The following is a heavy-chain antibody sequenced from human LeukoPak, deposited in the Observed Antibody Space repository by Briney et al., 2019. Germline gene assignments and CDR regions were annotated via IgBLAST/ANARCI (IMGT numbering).Heavy chain of an antibody. CDR2: VYSSGST. J-gene: IGHJ5*02. D-gene: IGHD3-10*01. CDR3: ARHGVDRGVHWFDP. CDR1: GGPINSYY. Sequence: SETLSLTCTVSGGPINSYYWSWVRQPPGKGLEWIGYVYSSGSTNYSPSLERRVFMSFDRSQKQFSLRLNSVTAADTAVYYCARHGVDRGVHWFDPWGQGTLVIVSS. V-gene: IGHV4-59*08.